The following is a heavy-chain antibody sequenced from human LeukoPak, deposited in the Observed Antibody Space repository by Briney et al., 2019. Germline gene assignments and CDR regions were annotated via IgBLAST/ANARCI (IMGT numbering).Heavy chain of an antibody. D-gene: IGHD6-19*01. CDR1: GFTFSSYS. CDR2: ISSSSSTI. CDR3: EREDYSSGWDY. J-gene: IGHJ4*02. V-gene: IGHV3-48*01. Sequence: GRSLRLSCAASGFTFSSYSMNWVRQAPGEGLEWVLYISSSSSTIYYADSVKGRFTISRDNAKNSLYLQMNSLRAEDTAVYYCEREDYSSGWDYWGQGTLVTVSS.